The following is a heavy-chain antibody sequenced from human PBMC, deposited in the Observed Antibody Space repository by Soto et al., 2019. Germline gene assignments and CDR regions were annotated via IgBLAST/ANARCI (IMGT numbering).Heavy chain of an antibody. J-gene: IGHJ3*01. Sequence: QITMRESGPTLVKPTQTLTLTCSFSGFSLSASGVGVGWIRQPPGKALEWLALVFWDDDKFYSPPLQSRLTITKDTSKNQVVLTVTNIDPVDTATYYCAHSSPDGSFDVCGQGTMVTVSS. CDR2: VFWDDDK. D-gene: IGHD3-10*01. CDR1: GFSLSASGVG. V-gene: IGHV2-5*02. CDR3: AHSSPDGSFDV.